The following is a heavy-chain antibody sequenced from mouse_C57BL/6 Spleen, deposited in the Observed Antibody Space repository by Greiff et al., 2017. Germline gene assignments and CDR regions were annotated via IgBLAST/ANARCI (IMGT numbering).Heavy chain of an antibody. CDR1: GFTFTDYY. CDR2: IRNKANGYTT. CDR3: ASHYYGSSSYWYFDV. D-gene: IGHD1-1*01. J-gene: IGHJ1*03. V-gene: IGHV7-3*01. Sequence: DVKLVESGGGLVQPGGSLSLSCAASGFTFTDYYMSWVRQPPGKALEWLGFIRNKANGYTTEYSASVKGRFTISRDNSQSILYLQMNALRAEDSATDYCASHYYGSSSYWYFDVWGTGTTVTVSS.